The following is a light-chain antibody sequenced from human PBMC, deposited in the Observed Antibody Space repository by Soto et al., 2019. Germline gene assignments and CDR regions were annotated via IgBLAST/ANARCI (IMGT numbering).Light chain of an antibody. Sequence: QSALTQPRSVSGSPGQSVTISCTGTSSDVGGYNYVSWYQQHPGKAPKLTIYDVSNRPSGVPDRFSGSKSGNTASLTISGLQAEDEADYYCCSYAGSYTFGVFGTGTKVTVL. J-gene: IGLJ1*01. CDR2: DVS. CDR1: SSDVGGYNY. CDR3: CSYAGSYTFGV. V-gene: IGLV2-11*01.